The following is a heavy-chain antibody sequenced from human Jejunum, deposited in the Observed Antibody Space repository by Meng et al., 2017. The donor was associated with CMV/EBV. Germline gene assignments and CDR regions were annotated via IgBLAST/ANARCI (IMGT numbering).Heavy chain of an antibody. J-gene: IGHJ4*02. CDR3: ARGVVGATSGDY. CDR2: INTNTGKP. V-gene: IGHV7-4-1*02. Sequence: ASRKCTCQAFGYSFTSYVINWLGQALGQGLGWMGWINTNTGKPTYAKGFTGRFVFSLDTSVSTAYLQISSLKAEDTAVYYCARGVVGATSGDYWGQGTLVTVSS. D-gene: IGHD1-26*01. CDR1: GYSFTSYV.